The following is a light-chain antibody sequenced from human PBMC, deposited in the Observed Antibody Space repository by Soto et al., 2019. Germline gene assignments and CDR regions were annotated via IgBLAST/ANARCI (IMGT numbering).Light chain of an antibody. CDR1: TSGVGGYTF. CDR2: DVT. V-gene: IGLV2-11*01. J-gene: IGLJ2*01. CDR3: CSYGTRGVV. Sequence: QSALTQPRSVSGSPGQSVTIPCTGATSGVGGYTFVSWYQQHPGKAPKLMIFDVTKRPSGVPERFSGSKSANTASLTISGLQPEDEADYYCCSYGTRGVVFGGGTKLTVL.